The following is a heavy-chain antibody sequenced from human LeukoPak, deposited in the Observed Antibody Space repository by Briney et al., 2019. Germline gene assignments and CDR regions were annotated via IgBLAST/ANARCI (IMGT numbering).Heavy chain of an antibody. Sequence: SLNLSCTVSGYTSTSYDINWGRQATGQGREWMGWMNPNSGNTGYAQKLQGRVTMTTDTSTSTAYMEMRSLRSDGTAVYYCARDRGVLTGTLDYWGQGTLVTVSS. V-gene: IGHV1-8*01. D-gene: IGHD3-9*01. J-gene: IGHJ4*02. CDR3: ARDRGVLTGTLDY. CDR1: GYTSTSYD. CDR2: MNPNSGNT.